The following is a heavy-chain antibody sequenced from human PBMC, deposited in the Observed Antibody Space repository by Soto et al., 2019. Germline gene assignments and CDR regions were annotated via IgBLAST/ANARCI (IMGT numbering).Heavy chain of an antibody. Sequence: QVQLQESGPGVVKPSDTLSVTCTVSGGSVSSRSHFWSWIRQPPGGGLQWIGYIYYTGNTNYSPSLKSRAPLAVDTSRNQFSLRLTSVTAADTASYYCARYDAESGSNKLDPWGQGTLVTVSS. CDR2: IYYTGNT. D-gene: IGHD5-12*01. V-gene: IGHV4-61*01. CDR3: ARYDAESGSNKLDP. CDR1: GGSVSSRSHF. J-gene: IGHJ5*02.